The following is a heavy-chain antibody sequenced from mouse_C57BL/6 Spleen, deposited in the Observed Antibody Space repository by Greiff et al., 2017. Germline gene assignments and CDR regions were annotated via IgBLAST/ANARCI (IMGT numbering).Heavy chain of an antibody. CDR2: IRNKANGYTT. Sequence: EVQVVESGGGLVQPGGSLSLSCAASGFTFTDYYMSWVRQPPGKALEWLGFIRNKANGYTTEYSASVKGRFTISRDNSQSILYLQMNALRAEDSATYYCARSSYDYDEGTWFAYWGQGTLVTVSA. CDR3: ARSSYDYDEGTWFAY. CDR1: GFTFTDYY. V-gene: IGHV7-3*01. D-gene: IGHD2-4*01. J-gene: IGHJ3*01.